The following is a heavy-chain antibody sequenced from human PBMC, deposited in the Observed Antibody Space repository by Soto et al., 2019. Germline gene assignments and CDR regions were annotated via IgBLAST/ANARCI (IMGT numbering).Heavy chain of an antibody. Sequence: PGGSLILSCAASGFTFISYSMNWVRQAPGKGLEWVSSISSSSSYIYYADSVKGRFTISRDNAKNSLYLQMNSLRAEDTAVYYCAREEGITMIVAYGMDVWGQGTTVTVSS. CDR1: GFTFISYS. D-gene: IGHD3-22*01. J-gene: IGHJ6*02. CDR2: ISSSSSYI. V-gene: IGHV3-21*01. CDR3: AREEGITMIVAYGMDV.